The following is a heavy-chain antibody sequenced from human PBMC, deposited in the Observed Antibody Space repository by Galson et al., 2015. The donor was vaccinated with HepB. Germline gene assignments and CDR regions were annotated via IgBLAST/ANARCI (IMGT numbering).Heavy chain of an antibody. V-gene: IGHV3-21*01. Sequence: SLRLSCAASGFTFSSYSMNWVRQAPGKGLEWVSSISSSSSYIYYADSVKGRFTISRDNAKNSLYLQMNSLRAEDTAVYYCAGWFGDLQAFDYWGQGTLVTVSS. CDR3: AGWFGDLQAFDY. J-gene: IGHJ4*02. D-gene: IGHD3-10*01. CDR2: ISSSSSYI. CDR1: GFTFSSYS.